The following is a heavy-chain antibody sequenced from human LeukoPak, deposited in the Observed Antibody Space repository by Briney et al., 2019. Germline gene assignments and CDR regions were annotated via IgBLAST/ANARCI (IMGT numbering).Heavy chain of an antibody. Sequence: SQTLSLTCAISGDSVSSNNAAWNWIRQSPSSGLEWLGRTFYRSEWYHDYAVSVKSRITINPDTSKNQFSLQLNSVTPEDTAVYYCASEGTMIRGIINWFDLWGQGTLVTVSS. V-gene: IGHV6-1*01. D-gene: IGHD3-10*01. CDR3: ASEGTMIRGIINWFDL. J-gene: IGHJ5*02. CDR2: TFYRSEWYH. CDR1: GDSVSSNNAA.